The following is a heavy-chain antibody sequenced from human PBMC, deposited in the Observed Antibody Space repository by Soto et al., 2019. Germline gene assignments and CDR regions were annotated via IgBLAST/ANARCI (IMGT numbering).Heavy chain of an antibody. Sequence: QLQLQESGPGLVKPSETLSLTCTVSGGSISSSSYYWGWIRQPPGKGLEWIGSIYYSGSTYYNPSLKSRVTISVDTSKNQFSLKLSSVTAADTAVYYCARHQALGGGFDYWGQGTLVTVSS. D-gene: IGHD3-10*01. J-gene: IGHJ4*02. CDR3: ARHQALGGGFDY. CDR2: IYYSGST. V-gene: IGHV4-39*01. CDR1: GGSISSSSYY.